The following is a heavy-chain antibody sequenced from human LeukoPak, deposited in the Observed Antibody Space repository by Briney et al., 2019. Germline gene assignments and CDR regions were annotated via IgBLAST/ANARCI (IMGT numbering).Heavy chain of an antibody. D-gene: IGHD3-10*01. CDR3: ATSHPGDAAFDI. J-gene: IGHJ3*02. CDR1: GYTFTSYY. CDR2: IIPIFGTA. Sequence: GASVKVSCKASGYTFTSYYMHWVRQAPGQGLEWMGRIIPIFGTANYAQKFQGRVTITTDESTSTAYMELSSLRSEDTAVYYCATSHPGDAAFDIWGQGTMVTVSS. V-gene: IGHV1-69*05.